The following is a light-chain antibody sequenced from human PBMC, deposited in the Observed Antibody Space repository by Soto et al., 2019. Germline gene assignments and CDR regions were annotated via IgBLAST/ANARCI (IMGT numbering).Light chain of an antibody. Sequence: EIVLTQSPGTLSLSPGERATLSCRASQSVSSSYLAWYQQKPGQAPRLLIYGASSRATGIPDRFSGSGSGTDFNLTISSLEPEDFAVYYCQQYGSSPYTFGQGTKLEI. V-gene: IGKV3-20*01. CDR2: GAS. J-gene: IGKJ2*01. CDR3: QQYGSSPYT. CDR1: QSVSSSY.